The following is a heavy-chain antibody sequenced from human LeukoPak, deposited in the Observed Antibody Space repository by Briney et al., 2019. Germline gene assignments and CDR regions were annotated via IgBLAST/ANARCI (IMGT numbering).Heavy chain of an antibody. J-gene: IGHJ4*02. CDR2: ISAYNGNI. Sequence: ASVKVTCKACGYTFTTYGITWVRQAPGQGLEWMGWISAYNGNIDYAQRLQGRVTLTTDTSTSTAYMEVRSLRSDDTAVYYCASMSGYYPSYYFDYWGQGTLVTVSS. V-gene: IGHV1-18*01. CDR3: ASMSGYYPSYYFDY. CDR1: GYTFTTYG. D-gene: IGHD3-3*01.